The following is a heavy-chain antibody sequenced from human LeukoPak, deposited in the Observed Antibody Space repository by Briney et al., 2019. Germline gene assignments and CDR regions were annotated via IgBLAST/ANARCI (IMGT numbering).Heavy chain of an antibody. Sequence: PSETLSLTRTVSGGSINNYYRSWIRQPAGKEQEWIGRIYTRGSTNYNPSLKSRVTMSVDTSKKQFSLKLSSVTAADTAVYYCARGRYCSADICSGGDAFDIWGQGTMVSVSS. CDR2: IYTRGST. CDR3: ARGRYCSADICSGGDAFDI. J-gene: IGHJ3*02. D-gene: IGHD2-15*01. V-gene: IGHV4-4*07. CDR1: GGSINNYY.